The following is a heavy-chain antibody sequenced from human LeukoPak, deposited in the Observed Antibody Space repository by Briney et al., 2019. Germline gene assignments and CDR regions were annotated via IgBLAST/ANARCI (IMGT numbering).Heavy chain of an antibody. D-gene: IGHD6-13*01. Sequence: PSETLSLTCTVSGGSISSYYWSWILQPAGKGLEWIGRIYTSGSTNYDPSLKSRVTMSVDTSKNQFSLKLSSVTAADTAVYYCAREDIAAAGTGAYYYYYMDVWGKGTTVTVSS. V-gene: IGHV4-4*07. CDR2: IYTSGST. CDR3: AREDIAAAGTGAYYYYYMDV. J-gene: IGHJ6*03. CDR1: GGSISSYY.